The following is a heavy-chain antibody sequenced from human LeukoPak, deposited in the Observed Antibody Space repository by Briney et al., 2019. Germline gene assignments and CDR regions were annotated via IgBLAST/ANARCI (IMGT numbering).Heavy chain of an antibody. D-gene: IGHD3-16*01. Sequence: PSETLSLTCTVSGGSISSGSYYWSWIRQPAGKGLEWIGRIYTSESTNYNPSLKSRVTISVDTSKNQFSLKLSSVTAADTAVYYCARDGGYWGQGTLVTVSS. CDR2: IYTSEST. V-gene: IGHV4-61*02. CDR3: ARDGGY. J-gene: IGHJ4*02. CDR1: GGSISSGSYY.